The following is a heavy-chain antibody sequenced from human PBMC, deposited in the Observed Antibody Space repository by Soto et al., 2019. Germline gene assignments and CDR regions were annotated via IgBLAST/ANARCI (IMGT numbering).Heavy chain of an antibody. J-gene: IGHJ6*03. CDR1: GFTFSGSA. Sequence: GESLKISCAASGFTFSGSAMHWVRQASGKGLEWVGRIRSKANSYATAYAASVKGRFTISRDDSKNTAYLQMNSLKTEDTAVYYCTSGLRSGSLYYYYYMDVWGKGTTVTVSS. V-gene: IGHV3-73*01. CDR2: IRSKANSYAT. CDR3: TSGLRSGSLYYYYYMDV. D-gene: IGHD3-3*01.